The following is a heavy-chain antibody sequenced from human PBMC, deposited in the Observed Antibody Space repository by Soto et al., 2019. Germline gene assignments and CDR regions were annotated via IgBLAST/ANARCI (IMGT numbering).Heavy chain of an antibody. V-gene: IGHV1-2*02. CDR1: GYTFTAYY. CDR3: ARHYGYGAWFDP. CDR2: INPSGGGT. J-gene: IGHJ5*02. Sequence: QVQLVQSGSEMKKPGASVKVSCKSSGYTFTAYYIHWVRQAPGQGLAWMGWINPSGGGTNYAQKFQGRVTMTRDTSISTAYMDLSRLTFDDTAVYYCARHYGYGAWFDPWGQGTLVTVSS. D-gene: IGHD5-12*01.